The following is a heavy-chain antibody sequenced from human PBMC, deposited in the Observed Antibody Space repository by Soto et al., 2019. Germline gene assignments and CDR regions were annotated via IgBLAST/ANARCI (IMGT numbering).Heavy chain of an antibody. CDR2: VSDAGST. J-gene: IGHJ5*02. V-gene: IGHV4-59*01. CDR1: GGSIRGSKY. Sequence: SETLSLTCTVSGGSIRGSKYWTWIRLPPGKGLEWMGYVSDAGSTEYNPSLKSRVTISVDTSKNQFFLRLTPVTAADTAIYYCGFMFRGLVDPWGQGTLVTVSS. CDR3: GFMFRGLVDP. D-gene: IGHD3-10*01.